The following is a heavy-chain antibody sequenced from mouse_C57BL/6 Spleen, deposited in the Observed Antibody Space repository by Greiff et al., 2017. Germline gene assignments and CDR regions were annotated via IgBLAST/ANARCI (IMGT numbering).Heavy chain of an antibody. CDR2: IHPNSGST. CDR3: ARNYGSSDEGYCDG. J-gene: IGHJ1*03. Sequence: QVQLQQPGAELVKPGASVKLSCKASGYTFTSYWMHWVKQRPGQGLEWIGMIHPNSGSTNYNEKFKSKATLTVDNSSSTAYMQLSSLTAEDSAVYCGARNYGSSDEGYCDGWGTGSTDTVCS. V-gene: IGHV1-64*01. CDR1: GYTFTSYW. D-gene: IGHD1-1*01.